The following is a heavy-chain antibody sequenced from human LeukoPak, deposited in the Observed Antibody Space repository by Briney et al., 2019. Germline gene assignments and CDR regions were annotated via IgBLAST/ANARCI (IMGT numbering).Heavy chain of an antibody. Sequence: ASVKVSCKASGYTFTSSYDINWVRQAPGQGLEWMGWMNPYSGITGYPQKFQGRVTMTRDTSISTAYMELSSLTSEDTAVYFCAREDVNRGSSWGYDYFGMDVWGQGTAVTVSS. J-gene: IGHJ6*02. CDR3: AREDVNRGSSWGYDYFGMDV. CDR2: MNPYSGIT. V-gene: IGHV1-8*01. CDR1: GYTFTSSYD. D-gene: IGHD6-13*01.